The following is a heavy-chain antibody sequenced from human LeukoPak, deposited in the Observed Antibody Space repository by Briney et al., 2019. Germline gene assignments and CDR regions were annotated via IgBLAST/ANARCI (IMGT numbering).Heavy chain of an antibody. CDR2: MNPNSGNT. D-gene: IGHD3-3*01. V-gene: IGHV1-8*01. J-gene: IGHJ5*02. CDR3: ARVNYDFWSGVTNWFDP. CDR1: GYTFTSYD. Sequence: WASVKVSCKASGYTFTSYDINWVRQATGQGLEWMGWMNPNSGNTGYAQKFQGRVTMTRSTSISTAYMELSSLRSEDTAVYYCARVNYDFWSGVTNWFDPWGQGTLVTVSS.